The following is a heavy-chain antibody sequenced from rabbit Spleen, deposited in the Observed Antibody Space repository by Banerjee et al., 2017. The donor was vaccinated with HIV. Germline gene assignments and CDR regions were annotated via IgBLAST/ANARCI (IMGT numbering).Heavy chain of an antibody. V-gene: IGHV1S7*01. CDR2: MDPVFGIT. Sequence: QLKETGGGLVQPGGSLTLSCKASGFDFSSSYMNWVRQAPGKGLEWIGYMDPVFGITYFATWVNGRFTISSDNAQNTRYLQLNSLTAADTATYFCVRDLSSGWGGVYYFNLWGQGTLVTVS. J-gene: IGHJ4*01. CDR1: GFDFSSSY. D-gene: IGHD4-1*01. CDR3: VRDLSSGWGGVYYFNL.